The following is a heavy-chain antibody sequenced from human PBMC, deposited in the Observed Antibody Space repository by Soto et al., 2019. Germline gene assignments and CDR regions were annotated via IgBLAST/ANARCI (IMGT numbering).Heavy chain of an antibody. CDR2: ISATGST. D-gene: IGHD5-18*01. Sequence: SETLSLTCTVSGDSVGSASYYWTWIRQPPGEGLEWIGYISATGSTNYNPSLKSRLTISVDTSKNHFSLRLCSVTAADTAVYCCARDIRGYSRAFDYWGQGTLVTVSS. CDR3: ARDIRGYSRAFDY. V-gene: IGHV4-61*03. J-gene: IGHJ4*02. CDR1: GDSVGSASYY.